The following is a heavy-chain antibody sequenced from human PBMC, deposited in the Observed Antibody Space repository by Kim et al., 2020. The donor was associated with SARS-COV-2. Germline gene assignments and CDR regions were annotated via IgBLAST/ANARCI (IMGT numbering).Heavy chain of an antibody. CDR2: LYYSGST. CDR1: GGSISSYS. V-gene: IGHV4-59*01. J-gene: IGHJ5*02. Sequence: SETLSLTCTVSGGSISSYSWNWIRQPPGKGLEWIGNLYYSGSTNYNPSLKSRVTISVDTSKNQFSLKLRSGTAADTAADYCARDPSSSGWFDVWGQGTQVTVSP. D-gene: IGHD6-19*01. CDR3: ARDPSSSGWFDV.